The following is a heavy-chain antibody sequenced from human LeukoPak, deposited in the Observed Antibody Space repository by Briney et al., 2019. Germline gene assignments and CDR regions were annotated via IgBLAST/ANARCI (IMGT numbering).Heavy chain of an antibody. CDR3: ARAPYDFWSGWYYFDY. Sequence: SETLSLTCAVYGGSFSGYYWSWIRQPPGKGLEWIGEINHSGSTNYNPSLKSRVTISVDTSKNQFSLKLSSVTAADTAVYYCARAPYDFWSGWYYFDYWGQGTLVTVSS. D-gene: IGHD3-3*01. CDR1: GGSFSGYY. J-gene: IGHJ4*02. CDR2: INHSGST. V-gene: IGHV4-34*01.